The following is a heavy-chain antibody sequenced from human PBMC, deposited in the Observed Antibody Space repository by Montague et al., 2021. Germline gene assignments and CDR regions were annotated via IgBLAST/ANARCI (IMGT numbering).Heavy chain of an antibody. CDR1: GFTFRSFP. CDR3: AKDHDYYQSAHWSANHYYGMDV. CDR2: ISHDGSNE. D-gene: IGHD3-10*01. J-gene: IGHJ6*02. V-gene: IGHV3-30*18. Sequence: SLRLSCAASGFTFRSFPMHWVRQAPGKGLEWVAVISHDGSNEYYAESVKGRLTISRDNSKNTLYLQMNSLRAEDTAVYHCAKDHDYYQSAHWSANHYYGMDVWGQGTTVTVSS.